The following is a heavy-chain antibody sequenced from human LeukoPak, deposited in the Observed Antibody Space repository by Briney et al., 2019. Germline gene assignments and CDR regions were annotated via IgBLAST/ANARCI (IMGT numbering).Heavy chain of an antibody. CDR3: ARGHGILATGGLIDY. V-gene: IGHV1-8*01. CDR1: GYTFTSTD. CDR2: MNPNSGNT. J-gene: IGHJ4*02. D-gene: IGHD2-15*01. Sequence: ASVKVSCKASGYTFTSTDINWVRQATGQGLEWMGWMNPNSGNTGYAQKFQGRVTMTRNTSISTAYMELSSLRSEDTAVYYRARGHGILATGGLIDYWGQGTLVTVSS.